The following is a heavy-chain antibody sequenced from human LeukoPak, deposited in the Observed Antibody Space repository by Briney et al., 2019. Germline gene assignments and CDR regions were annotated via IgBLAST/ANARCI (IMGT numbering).Heavy chain of an antibody. D-gene: IGHD3-22*01. J-gene: IGHJ3*02. CDR3: AKDDYYDTSDYWDDAFDI. CDR2: ITTKGDTT. Sequence: GGSLRLSCAASGFTFSTYAMHWVRQAPGKGLEYVSAITTKGDTTYYADSVRGRFTISRDNSKNTLYLQMHSLRAEDTAVYYCAKDDYYDTSDYWDDAFDIWGQGTLVTVSS. V-gene: IGHV3-64*04. CDR1: GFTFSTYA.